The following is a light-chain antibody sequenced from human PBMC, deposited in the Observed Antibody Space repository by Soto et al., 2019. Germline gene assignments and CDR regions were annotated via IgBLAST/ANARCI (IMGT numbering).Light chain of an antibody. CDR2: GNS. CDR1: SYNIGAGYD. CDR3: QSYDSSLSGYV. J-gene: IGLJ1*01. V-gene: IGLV1-40*01. Sequence: QSVLTQPPSVSGAPGQRVTISCTGSSYNIGAGYDVHWYQQLPGTAPKLLIYGNSNRPSGYPDRFSGSKSGTSASLAITGLQAEDEADYYCQSYDSSLSGYVFGTGTKLTVL.